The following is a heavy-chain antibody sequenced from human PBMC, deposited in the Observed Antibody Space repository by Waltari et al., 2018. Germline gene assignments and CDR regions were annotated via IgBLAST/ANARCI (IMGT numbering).Heavy chain of an antibody. V-gene: IGHV4-59*11. CDR1: GGSIRSHY. CDR3: ARGGYYGSGSYL. Sequence: QVQLQESGPGLVKPSETLSLTCTVSGGSIRSHYWSWIRQPPGKGLEWIGYIYYSGSTNYNPSLKSRVTISVDTSKNQFSLKLSSVTAADTAVYYCARGGYYGSGSYLWGQGTLVTVSS. J-gene: IGHJ4*02. D-gene: IGHD3-10*01. CDR2: IYYSGST.